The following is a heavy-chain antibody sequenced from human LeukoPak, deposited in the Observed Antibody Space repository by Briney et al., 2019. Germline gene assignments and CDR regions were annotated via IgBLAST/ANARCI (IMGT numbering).Heavy chain of an antibody. D-gene: IGHD5-18*01. Sequence: SETLSLICTVSGGSISSYYWSWIRQPAGKGLEWIGRIYTSGSTNYNPSLKSRVTMSVDTSKNQFSLKLSSVTAADTAVYYCASGPFPGYYYYYYYMDVGGKGTTVTVSS. CDR1: GGSISSYY. J-gene: IGHJ6*03. CDR3: ASGPFPGYYYYYYYMDV. CDR2: IYTSGST. V-gene: IGHV4-4*07.